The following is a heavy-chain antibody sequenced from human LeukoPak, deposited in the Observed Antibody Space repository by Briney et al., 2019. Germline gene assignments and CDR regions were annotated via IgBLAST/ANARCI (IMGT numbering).Heavy chain of an antibody. V-gene: IGHV3-9*01. CDR3: AKALRDSSGFYIYYGMDV. J-gene: IGHJ6*02. CDR1: GFTFDDYA. D-gene: IGHD3-22*01. CDR2: ITWNSRIV. Sequence: GRSLRLSCAASGFTFDDYAMYWVRQAPGKGLEWVPGITWNSRIVAYADSVKGRFTISRDNAKNSLYLQMNSLRAEDTALYYCAKALRDSSGFYIYYGMDVWGQGTTVTVAS.